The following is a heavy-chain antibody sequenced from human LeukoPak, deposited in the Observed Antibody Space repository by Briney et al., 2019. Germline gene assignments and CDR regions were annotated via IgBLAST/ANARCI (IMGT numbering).Heavy chain of an antibody. V-gene: IGHV4-34*01. J-gene: IGHJ6*03. CDR1: GGSFSGYY. D-gene: IGHD6-6*01. Sequence: SETLSLTCAVYGGSFSGYYWSWIRQPPGKGLEWIGEINHSGSTNYNPSLKSRVTISVDTSKNQFSLKLSSVTAADTAVYYCARGPAIAARAYYYYYMDVWGKGTTVTVSS. CDR3: ARGPAIAARAYYYYYMDV. CDR2: INHSGST.